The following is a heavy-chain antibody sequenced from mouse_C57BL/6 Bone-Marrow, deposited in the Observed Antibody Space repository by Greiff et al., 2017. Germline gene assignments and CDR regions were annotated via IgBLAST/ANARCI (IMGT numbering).Heavy chain of an antibody. Sequence: QVQLQQSGAELARPGASVKLSCKASGYTFTSYGISWVKQRTGQGLEWIGEIYPRSGNTYYNEKFKGKATLTADKSSSTAYMELRSLTSEDSAVYFCARGRGNLLPEYFDVWGTGTTVTVAS. CDR2: IYPRSGNT. J-gene: IGHJ1*03. D-gene: IGHD1-1*01. CDR3: ARGRGNLLPEYFDV. CDR1: GYTFTSYG. V-gene: IGHV1-81*01.